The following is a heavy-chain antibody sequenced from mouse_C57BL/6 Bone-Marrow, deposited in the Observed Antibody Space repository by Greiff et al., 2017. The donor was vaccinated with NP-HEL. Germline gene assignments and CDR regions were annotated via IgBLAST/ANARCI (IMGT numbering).Heavy chain of an antibody. CDR1: GFSLTSYG. V-gene: IGHV2-2*01. J-gene: IGHJ2*01. CDR2: IWRGGST. CDR3: ARGYYGSSYVGY. Sequence: VQLKESGPGLVQPSQSLSITCTVSGFSLTSYGVHWVRQSPGKGLEWLGVIWRGGSTDYNAAFISRLSISKDNSKSQVFFKMNSLQADDTAIYYCARGYYGSSYVGYWGQGTTLTVSS. D-gene: IGHD1-1*01.